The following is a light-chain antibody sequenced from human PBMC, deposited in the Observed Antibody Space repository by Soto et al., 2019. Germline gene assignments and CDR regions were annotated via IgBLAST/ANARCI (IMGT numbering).Light chain of an antibody. CDR1: QSVSNNY. CDR3: QQYGSSPT. CDR2: GAS. J-gene: IGKJ5*01. Sequence: EIVFTQSPGTLSLSPGERATLSCRASQSVSNNYLAWYQQKPGQAPRRLIYGASTRATGIPDRFSGSGSGTDFTLTIGRLEPEDFAVYYCQQYGSSPTFGEGTRLEIK. V-gene: IGKV3-20*01.